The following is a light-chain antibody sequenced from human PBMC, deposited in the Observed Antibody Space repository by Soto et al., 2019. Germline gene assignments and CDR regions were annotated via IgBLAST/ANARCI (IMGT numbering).Light chain of an antibody. CDR3: SSYATLTTL. CDR1: SSDIGAYNF. J-gene: IGLJ2*01. Sequence: QSALTQPASVSGSPGQSITISCAGTSSDIGAYNFVSWYQQHPGKAPRLMIFDVVNRPSGVSDRFTDSKSDNTASLTISGLQAEDEADYYCSSYATLTTLFGGGTKLTVL. CDR2: DVV. V-gene: IGLV2-14*01.